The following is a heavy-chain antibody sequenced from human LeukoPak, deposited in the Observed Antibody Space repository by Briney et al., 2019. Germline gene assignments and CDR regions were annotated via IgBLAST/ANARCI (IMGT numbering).Heavy chain of an antibody. Sequence: PGGSLRLSCAASGFTFDDYAMHWVRQAPGKGLEWVSGISWNSGSIGYADSVKGRFTISRDNAKNSLYLQMNSLRAEDTAVYFCASSSTWRSWFDPWGQGTLVTVSS. V-gene: IGHV3-9*01. CDR1: GFTFDDYA. CDR2: ISWNSGSI. D-gene: IGHD6-13*01. J-gene: IGHJ5*02. CDR3: ASSSTWRSWFDP.